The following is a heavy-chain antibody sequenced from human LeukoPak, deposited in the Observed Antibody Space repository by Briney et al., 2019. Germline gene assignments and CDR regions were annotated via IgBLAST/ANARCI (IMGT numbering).Heavy chain of an antibody. CDR1: GGTFSSYA. CDR2: IIPIFGAA. CDR3: ARDRGDGYNYPFDY. V-gene: IGHV1-69*13. D-gene: IGHD5-24*01. Sequence: SVKVSCKASGGTFSSYAISWVRQAPGQGLEWMGGIIPIFGAANYAQKFQGRVTITADESTSTAYMELSSLRSEDTAVYYCARDRGDGYNYPFDYWGQGTLVTVSS. J-gene: IGHJ4*02.